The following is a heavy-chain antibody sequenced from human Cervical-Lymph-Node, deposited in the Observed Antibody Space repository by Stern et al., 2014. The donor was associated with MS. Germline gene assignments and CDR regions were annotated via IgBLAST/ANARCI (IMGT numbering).Heavy chain of an antibody. CDR2: IYYGGSA. CDR1: GGSISSRTYS. Sequence: QVQLQESGPGLVKPSQTLSLTCTVSGGSISSRTYSWSWIRQPAGKGLEWIGHIYYGGSANYNPSLKSRVTISIATSKTQFPLQLSSVTAADTALYYCARDRGVGWFDPWGQGTLVTVSS. D-gene: IGHD1-26*01. J-gene: IGHJ5*02. CDR3: ARDRGVGWFDP. V-gene: IGHV4-61*02.